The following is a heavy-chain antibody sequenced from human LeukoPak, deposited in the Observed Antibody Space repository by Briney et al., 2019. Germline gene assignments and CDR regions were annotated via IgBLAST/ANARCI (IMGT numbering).Heavy chain of an antibody. CDR1: GGSISSYY. CDR3: APSPNYYSNSLREDY. Sequence: PSETLSLTCTVSGGSISSYYWSWIRQPPGKGLEWIGYIYYSGSTNYNPSLKSRVTISVDTSKNQFSLRLSSVTAADTAVYYCAPSPNYYSNSLREDYWGQGTLVTVSS. D-gene: IGHD4-11*01. V-gene: IGHV4-59*08. J-gene: IGHJ4*02. CDR2: IYYSGST.